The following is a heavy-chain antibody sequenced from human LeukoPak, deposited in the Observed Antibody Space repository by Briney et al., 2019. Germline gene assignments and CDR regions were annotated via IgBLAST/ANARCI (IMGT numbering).Heavy chain of an antibody. CDR2: IFYSGST. J-gene: IGHJ4*02. Sequence: SETLSLTCTVSGGSITTYYWSWIRQPPGKGLEWIGFIFYSGSTNYNPSLKSRVTISLNTSKTQFSLKLSSVTAADTAVYYCARGTFWSGYYHDYWAREPWSPSPQ. V-gene: IGHV4-59*01. D-gene: IGHD3-3*01. CDR1: GGSITTYY. CDR3: ARGTFWSGYYHDY.